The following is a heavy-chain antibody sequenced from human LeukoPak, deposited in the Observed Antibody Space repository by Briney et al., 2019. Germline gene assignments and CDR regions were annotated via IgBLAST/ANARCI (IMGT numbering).Heavy chain of an antibody. CDR1: GFTFSSYA. J-gene: IGHJ4*02. Sequence: GGSLRLSCSASGFTFSSYAMHWVRQAPGKGLEYVSAISSNGGSTYYADSVKSRFTISRDNSKNTLYLQMSSLRAEDTAVYYCVKGRITMVRGVFDYWGQGTLVTVSS. V-gene: IGHV3-64D*09. CDR2: ISSNGGST. D-gene: IGHD3-10*01. CDR3: VKGRITMVRGVFDY.